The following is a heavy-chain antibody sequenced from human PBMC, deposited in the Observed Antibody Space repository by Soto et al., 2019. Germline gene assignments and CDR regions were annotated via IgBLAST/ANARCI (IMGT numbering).Heavy chain of an antibody. Sequence: QVQLVESGGGVVQPGRSLRLSCAASGFTFSSYGMHWVRQAPGKGLEWVAVIWYDGSNRYYADSVKGRFTISRDNSKNTLYLQMNSLRAEDTAVYYCARDMVGIVVATATSFDYWGQGTLVTVSS. J-gene: IGHJ4*02. CDR1: GFTFSSYG. D-gene: IGHD2-21*02. CDR3: ARDMVGIVVATATSFDY. V-gene: IGHV3-33*01. CDR2: IWYDGSNR.